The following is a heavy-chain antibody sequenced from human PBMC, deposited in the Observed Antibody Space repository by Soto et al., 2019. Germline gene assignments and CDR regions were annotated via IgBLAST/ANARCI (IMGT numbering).Heavy chain of an antibody. CDR2: ITGSTGST. Sequence: EVQVLESGGGSVQPGGSLRLSCAASGFTFSNFAMGLVRHAPGKGLEWVSEITGSTGSTYYADSVRGRFFISRDNSKNTLHLQMNSLRVEDTAVYYCVKDTSSSPYYMDVWGKGTTVTVSS. J-gene: IGHJ6*03. D-gene: IGHD2-2*01. V-gene: IGHV3-23*01. CDR1: GFTFSNFA. CDR3: VKDTSSSPYYMDV.